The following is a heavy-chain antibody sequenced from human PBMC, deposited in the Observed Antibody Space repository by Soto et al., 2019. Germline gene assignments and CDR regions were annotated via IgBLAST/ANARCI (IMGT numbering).Heavy chain of an antibody. D-gene: IGHD2-15*01. CDR3: AREAGYCSGGSCSEYFQH. V-gene: IGHV1-69*06. Sequence: ASVKVSFKASGGTFSSYAISWVRQAPGQGLEWMGGIIPIFGTANYAQKFQGRVTMTGDTSTSTVYMELSSLRSEDTAVYYCAREAGYCSGGSCSEYFQHWGQGTLVTVSS. J-gene: IGHJ1*01. CDR2: IIPIFGTA. CDR1: GGTFSSYA.